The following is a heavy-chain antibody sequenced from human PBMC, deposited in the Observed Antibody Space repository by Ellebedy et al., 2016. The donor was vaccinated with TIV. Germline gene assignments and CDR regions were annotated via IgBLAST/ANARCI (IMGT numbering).Heavy chain of an antibody. J-gene: IGHJ3*02. CDR1: GFSFRSYW. CDR2: MRQDGVDK. Sequence: GGSLRLSCGTSGFSFRSYWMSWVRQAPGKGLEWVANMRQDGVDKYYVDSVKGRFTISRDNAKNSLYLQMNSLRAEDTAVYYCATDGSYGDYLSPTHAFVIWGQGTMVTVSS. D-gene: IGHD4-17*01. CDR3: ATDGSYGDYLSPTHAFVI. V-gene: IGHV3-7*01.